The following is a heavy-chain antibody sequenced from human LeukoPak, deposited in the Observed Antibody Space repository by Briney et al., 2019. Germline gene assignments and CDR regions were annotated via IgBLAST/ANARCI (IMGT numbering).Heavy chain of an antibody. CDR1: GGSISSSIYY. CDR2: IYYSGNT. J-gene: IGHJ3*02. V-gene: IGHV4-39*07. D-gene: IGHD3-9*01. Sequence: SETLSLTCTVSGGSISSSIYYWGWIRQPPGKGLEWIGSIYYSGNTYYNASLKSRVTISVDTSKNQFSLKLSSVTAADTAVYYCASSPYYDILTGSSYVAFDIWGQGTMVTVSS. CDR3: ASSPYYDILTGSSYVAFDI.